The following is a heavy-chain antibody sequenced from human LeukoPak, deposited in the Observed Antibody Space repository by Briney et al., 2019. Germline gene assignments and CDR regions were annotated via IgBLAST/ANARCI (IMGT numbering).Heavy chain of an antibody. CDR2: IYYSGST. J-gene: IGHJ4*02. Sequence: SETLSLTCTVSGGSISSYYWSWIRQPPGKGLEWIGYIYYSGSTNYNPSLKSRVTISVDTSKNQLSLKLSSVTAADTAVYYCAREGYYDSSGYFDYWGQGTLVTVSS. V-gene: IGHV4-59*01. CDR1: GGSISSYY. D-gene: IGHD3-22*01. CDR3: AREGYYDSSGYFDY.